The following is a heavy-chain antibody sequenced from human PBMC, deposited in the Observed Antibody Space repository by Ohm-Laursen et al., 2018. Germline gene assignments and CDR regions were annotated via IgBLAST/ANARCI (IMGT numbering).Heavy chain of an antibody. D-gene: IGHD2-2*02. J-gene: IGHJ4*02. CDR1: GGTFTSYG. CDR3: ATHCSSTSCYKVVDY. V-gene: IGHV1-46*03. CDR2: INPSGGST. Sequence: GSSVKVSCKASGGTFTSYGISWVRQAPGQGLEWMGIINPSGGSTSYAQKFQGRVTMTRDTSTSTVYMELSSLRSEDTAVYYCATHCSSTSCYKVVDYWGQGTLVTVSS.